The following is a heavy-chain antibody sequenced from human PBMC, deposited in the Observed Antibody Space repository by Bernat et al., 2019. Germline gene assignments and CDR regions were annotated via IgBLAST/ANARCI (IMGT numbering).Heavy chain of an antibody. V-gene: IGHV3-74*01. J-gene: IGHJ6*02. Sequence: EVQLVESGGGLVQPGGSLRLSCAASGFTFSSYWMHWVRQAPGKGLVWVSRINSDGSSTSYADSVKGGFTISRDNAKNTLYLQMNSLRAEDTAVYYCARSDFSSSWTNYYYYGMDVWGQGTTVTVSS. CDR3: ARSDFSSSWTNYYYYGMDV. CDR1: GFTFSSYW. CDR2: INSDGSST. D-gene: IGHD6-13*01.